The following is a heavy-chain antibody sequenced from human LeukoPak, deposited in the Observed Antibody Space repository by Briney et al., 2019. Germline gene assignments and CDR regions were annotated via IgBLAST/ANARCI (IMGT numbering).Heavy chain of an antibody. CDR1: GYTFADYY. D-gene: IGHD3-22*01. CDR3: ARVRGYYDSSGYYVY. J-gene: IGHJ4*02. Sequence: EASVKVSCKASGYTFADYYIHWVRQAPGQGLEWVGWINPNSGGTNYAQKFQGRVTMTRDTSISTAYMELSRLRSDDTAVYYCARVRGYYDSSGYYVYWGQGTLVTVSS. CDR2: INPNSGGT. V-gene: IGHV1-2*02.